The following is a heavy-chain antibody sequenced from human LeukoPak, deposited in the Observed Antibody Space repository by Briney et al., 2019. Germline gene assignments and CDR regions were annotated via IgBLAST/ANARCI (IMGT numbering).Heavy chain of an antibody. V-gene: IGHV1-18*01. CDR1: GYTFTSYG. J-gene: IGHJ4*02. D-gene: IGHD5-18*01. Sequence: GASVKVSCKASGYTFTSYGISWVRQAPGQGLEWMGWISAYNGNTSYAQKLQGRVTMTTDTSTSTAYMELRSLRSDDTAVYYCARPGYSYGYKAYYFDYWGQGTLVTVSS. CDR3: ARPGYSYGYKAYYFDY. CDR2: ISAYNGNT.